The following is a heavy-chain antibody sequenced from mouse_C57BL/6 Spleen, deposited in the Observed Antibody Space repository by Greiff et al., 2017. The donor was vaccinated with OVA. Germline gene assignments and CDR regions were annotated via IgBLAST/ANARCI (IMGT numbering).Heavy chain of an antibody. CDR1: GYTFTDYY. CDR2: INPNNGGT. V-gene: IGHV1-26*01. D-gene: IGHD4-1*01. J-gene: IGHJ4*01. CDR3: ACNWDYAMDY. Sequence: EVQLQQSGPELVKPGASVKISCKASGYTFTDYYMNWVKQSHGKSLEWIGDINPNNGGTSYNQKFKGKATLTVDKSSSTAYMELRSLTSEDSAVYDCACNWDYAMDYWGQGTSVTVSS.